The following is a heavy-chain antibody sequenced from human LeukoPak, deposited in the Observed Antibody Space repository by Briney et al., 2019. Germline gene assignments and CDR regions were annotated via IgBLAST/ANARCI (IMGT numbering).Heavy chain of an antibody. CDR2: INPNSGGT. CDR1: GYTFTGYY. CDR3: ARGDYYYYYGMDV. J-gene: IGHJ6*02. Sequence: ASVKVSCKASGYTFTGYYMHWVRQAPGQGLEWMGWINPNSGGTNYAQKFQGRVTMTRDTSISTAYMELSRLRSDDTAVCYCARGDYYYYYGMDVWGQGTTVTVSS. V-gene: IGHV1-2*02.